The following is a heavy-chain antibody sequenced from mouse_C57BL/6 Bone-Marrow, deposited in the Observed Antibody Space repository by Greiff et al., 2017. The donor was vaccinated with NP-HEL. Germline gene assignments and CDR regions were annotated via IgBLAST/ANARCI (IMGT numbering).Heavy chain of an antibody. CDR3: ASPYDYDVAWFAY. V-gene: IGHV5-6*01. D-gene: IGHD2-4*01. J-gene: IGHJ3*01. Sequence: EVKVVESGGDLVKPGGSLKLSCAASGFTFSSYGMFWVRQTPDKRLEWVATISSGGSYTYYTYSVKGPFTISRDNATNTIYQRMSSLKSEDTAMYYCASPYDYDVAWFAYWGQGTLVTVSA. CDR1: GFTFSSYG. CDR2: ISSGGSYT.